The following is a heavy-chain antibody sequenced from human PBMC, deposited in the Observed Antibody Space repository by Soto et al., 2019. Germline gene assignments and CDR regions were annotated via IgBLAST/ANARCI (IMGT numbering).Heavy chain of an antibody. CDR3: AKEVLVLVPAAPHYGMDV. D-gene: IGHD2-2*01. Sequence: QVQLVESGGGVVQPGRSLRLSCAASGFTFSSYGMHWVRQAPGKGLEWVAVISYDGSNKYYADSVKGRFTISRDNSKNTLYLQMNSLRAEDTAVYYCAKEVLVLVPAAPHYGMDVWGQGTTVTVSS. CDR2: ISYDGSNK. V-gene: IGHV3-30*18. CDR1: GFTFSSYG. J-gene: IGHJ6*02.